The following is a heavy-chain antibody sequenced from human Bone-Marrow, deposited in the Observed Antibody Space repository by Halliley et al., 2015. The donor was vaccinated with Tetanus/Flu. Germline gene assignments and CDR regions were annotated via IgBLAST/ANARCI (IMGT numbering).Heavy chain of an antibody. CDR3: VRDANPEVARGVWFDP. CDR2: IRGGGSNT. V-gene: IGHV3-11*05. J-gene: IGHJ5*02. Sequence: SYIRGGGSNTNYADSVKGRFTISRDNAKNSLYLQMNSVTVEDTAVYYCVRDANPEVARGVWFDPWGQGTLVTVSS.